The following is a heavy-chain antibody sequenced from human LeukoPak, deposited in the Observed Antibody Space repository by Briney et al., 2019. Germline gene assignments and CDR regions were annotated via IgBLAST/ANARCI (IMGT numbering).Heavy chain of an antibody. D-gene: IGHD2-21*02. V-gene: IGHV4-4*02. Sequence: PSETLSLTCAVSGGSISSSNWWSWVRQPPGKGLEWIGEIYHSGSTNYNPSLKSRVTISVDTSKNQFSLKLSSVTAEDTAVYYCARGIPPPDCGGDCYSQTFDYWGQGTLVTVSS. J-gene: IGHJ4*02. CDR1: GGSISSSNW. CDR3: ARGIPPPDCGGDCYSQTFDY. CDR2: IYHSGST.